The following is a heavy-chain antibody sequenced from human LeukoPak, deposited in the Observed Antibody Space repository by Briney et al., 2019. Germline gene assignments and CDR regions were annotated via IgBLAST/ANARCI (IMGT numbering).Heavy chain of an antibody. CDR2: INWNGGST. J-gene: IGHJ3*01. CDR3: ARRDKVRGSGSYFGAFDV. D-gene: IGHD3-10*01. CDR1: GFTFDDYG. V-gene: IGHV3-20*01. Sequence: GGSLRLSCAASGFTFDDYGMSWVRQAAGKGLEWVSGINWNGGSTGYADSVKGRFTISRDNAKNSLFLQMNRLRAEDTALYHCARRDKVRGSGSYFGAFDVWGQGTMVTVSS.